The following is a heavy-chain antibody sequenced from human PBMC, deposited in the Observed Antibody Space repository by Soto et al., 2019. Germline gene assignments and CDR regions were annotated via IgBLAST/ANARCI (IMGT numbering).Heavy chain of an antibody. CDR2: INAGNGNT. CDR3: ARAFCSPARPNHYYYGMDV. CDR1: GYTFTSYA. J-gene: IGHJ6*02. D-gene: IGHD6-6*01. Sequence: ASVKVSCKASGYTFTSYAMHWVRQAPGQRLEWMGWINAGNGNTKYSQKFQGRVAITRDTSASTAYMELSSLRSEDTAVYYCARAFCSPARPNHYYYGMDVWGQGTTVTVSS. V-gene: IGHV1-3*01.